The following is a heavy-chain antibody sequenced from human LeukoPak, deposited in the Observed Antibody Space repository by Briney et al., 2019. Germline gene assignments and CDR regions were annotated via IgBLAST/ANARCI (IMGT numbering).Heavy chain of an antibody. CDR3: ASLALAARLSSPDY. J-gene: IGHJ4*02. Sequence: PSETLSLTCTVSGGSISSSSYYWGWLRQPPGKGLEWIGSIYYSGSTYYNPSLKSRVTISVDTSKNQFSLTLSSVTAADTAVYYCASLALAARLSSPDYWGQGTLVIVSS. D-gene: IGHD6-6*01. V-gene: IGHV4-39*01. CDR1: GGSISSSSYY. CDR2: IYYSGST.